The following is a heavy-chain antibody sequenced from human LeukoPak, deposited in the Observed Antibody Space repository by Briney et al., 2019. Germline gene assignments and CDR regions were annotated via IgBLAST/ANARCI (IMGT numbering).Heavy chain of an antibody. D-gene: IGHD5-24*01. J-gene: IGHJ4*02. V-gene: IGHV5-51*01. CDR1: GYSLTNYW. CDR3: AKGGDGRDFLLY. CDR2: IYPRDSRT. Sequence: GESLKISCKGSGYSLTNYWIGWVRQMPGKGLEWMGFIYPRDSRTTYSPSFQGQVTISADRSISTAYIQWSSLKASDTAMYYCAKGGDGRDFLLYWGQGSLVTVSS.